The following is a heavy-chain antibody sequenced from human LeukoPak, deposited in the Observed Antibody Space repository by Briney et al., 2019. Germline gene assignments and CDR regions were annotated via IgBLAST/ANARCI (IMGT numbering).Heavy chain of an antibody. Sequence: ASVKVSCKASGYTFTSYGTSWVRQAPGQGLEWMGWISAYNGNTNYAQKLQGRVTMTTDTSTSTAYMELRSLRSDDTAVYYCARDLNTYYYDSSGGYGMDVWGQGTTVTVSS. J-gene: IGHJ6*02. CDR1: GYTFTSYG. CDR2: ISAYNGNT. CDR3: ARDLNTYYYDSSGGYGMDV. D-gene: IGHD3-22*01. V-gene: IGHV1-18*01.